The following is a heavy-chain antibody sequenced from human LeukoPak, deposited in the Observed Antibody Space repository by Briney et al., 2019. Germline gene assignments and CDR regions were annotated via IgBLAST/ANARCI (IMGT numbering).Heavy chain of an antibody. CDR2: ISGSGGTT. CDR1: GFIFNSYA. CDR3: ATRKPDYYFVY. D-gene: IGHD1-14*01. V-gene: IGHV3-23*01. Sequence: PGGSLRLSCAASGFIFNSYAMSWVRQAPGKGLEWVSDISGSGGTTYYADSVKGRFTISRDNSKNTLYLQMNSLRAEDTAIYYCATRKPDYYFVYWGQGALVSVSS. J-gene: IGHJ4*02.